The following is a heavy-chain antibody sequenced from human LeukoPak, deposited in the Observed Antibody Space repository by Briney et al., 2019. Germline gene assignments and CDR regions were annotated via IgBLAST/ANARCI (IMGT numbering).Heavy chain of an antibody. D-gene: IGHD6-19*01. CDR1: GYTLTELS. CDR2: FDPEDGET. CDR3: ARLWPNIAVAGTDY. V-gene: IGHV1-24*01. Sequence: GASVKVSCKVSGYTLTELSTHWMRQAPGKGLEWMGGFDPEDGETIYAQKFQGRVTMTEDTSTDTAYMELSSLRSDDTAVYYCARLWPNIAVAGTDYWGQGTLVTVSS. J-gene: IGHJ4*02.